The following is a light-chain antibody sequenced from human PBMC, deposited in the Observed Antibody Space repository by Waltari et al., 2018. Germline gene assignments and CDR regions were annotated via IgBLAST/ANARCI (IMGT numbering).Light chain of an antibody. Sequence: EIVLTQSPATLSLSPREGATLSCRASESVRSYLAWYQQKPGQAPRLLIYDASNRASGIPARFRGSGSGTDFSLSISSLEPEDFAVYYCQQRHNWPLTFGGGTKVEIK. CDR2: DAS. V-gene: IGKV3-11*01. CDR1: ESVRSY. CDR3: QQRHNWPLT. J-gene: IGKJ4*01.